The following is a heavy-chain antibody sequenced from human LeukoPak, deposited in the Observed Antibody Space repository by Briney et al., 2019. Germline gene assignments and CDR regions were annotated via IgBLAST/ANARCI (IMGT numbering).Heavy chain of an antibody. CDR2: ISSSSSYI. CDR3: ARVTYDILTGYSLGAFDI. Sequence: GGSLRLSCAASGFTFSSYSMNWVRQAPGKGLEWVSSISSSSSYIYYADSVKGRFTISRDNAKNSLYLQMNSLRAEDTALYHCARVTYDILTGYSLGAFDIWGQGTMVTVSS. D-gene: IGHD3-9*01. J-gene: IGHJ3*02. V-gene: IGHV3-21*04. CDR1: GFTFSSYS.